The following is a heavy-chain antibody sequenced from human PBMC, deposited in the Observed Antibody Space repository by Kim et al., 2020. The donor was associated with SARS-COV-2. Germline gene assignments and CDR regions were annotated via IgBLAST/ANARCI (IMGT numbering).Heavy chain of an antibody. J-gene: IGHJ3*02. CDR1: GFTFSDPY. CDR2: IRNKVNSYST. CDR3: AKDKGSSTAFDI. V-gene: IGHV3-72*01. D-gene: IGHD6-19*01. Sequence: GGSLRLSCAASGFTFSDPYMDWVRQAPGKGLEWVGRIRNKVNSYSTEYAASVKGRFTISRDDSKSSLYLQMNRLKTEDTAVYYCAKDKGSSTAFDIWGLGTVVTVSS.